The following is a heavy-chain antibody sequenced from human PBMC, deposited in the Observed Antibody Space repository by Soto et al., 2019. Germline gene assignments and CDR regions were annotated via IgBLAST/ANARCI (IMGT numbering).Heavy chain of an antibody. CDR2: IWYDGSNK. CDR1: GFTFSSYG. V-gene: IGHV3-33*01. Sequence: GGSLRLSCAASGFTFSSYGIHWVRQAPGKGLEWVAVIWYDGSNKYYADSVKGRFTISRDNSKNTLYLQMNSLRAEDTAVYYCARDYDILTGPDYWGQGTLVTVSS. D-gene: IGHD3-9*01. J-gene: IGHJ4*02. CDR3: ARDYDILTGPDY.